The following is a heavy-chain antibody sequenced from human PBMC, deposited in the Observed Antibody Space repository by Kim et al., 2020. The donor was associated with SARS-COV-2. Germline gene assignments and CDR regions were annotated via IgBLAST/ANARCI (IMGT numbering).Heavy chain of an antibody. Sequence: ASVKVSCKASGYTFTSYDINWVRQATGQGLEWMGWMNPNSGNTGYAQKFQGRVTMTRNTSISTAYMGLSSLRSEDTAVYYCARGGRGSMIVVVIRPYYYYAMDVWGQGTTVTVSS. CDR2: MNPNSGNT. V-gene: IGHV1-8*02. J-gene: IGHJ6*02. CDR3: ARGGRGSMIVVVIRPYYYYAMDV. CDR1: GYTFTSYD. D-gene: IGHD3-22*01.